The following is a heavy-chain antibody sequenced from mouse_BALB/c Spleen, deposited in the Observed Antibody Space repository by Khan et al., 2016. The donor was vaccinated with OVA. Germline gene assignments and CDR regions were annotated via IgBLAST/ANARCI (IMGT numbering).Heavy chain of an antibody. CDR1: GFSLTDHG. V-gene: IGHV2-6-5*01. CDR2: IWGGGST. Sequence: VQLQESGPGLVAPSQSLAITCTVSGFSLTDHGVSWIRQPPGKGLEWLGVIWGGGSTYYNSVLKSRLSISKDNSKSQVFLKMNNLQTDDTAMYYWVKQIWSPYYGMDYWGQGTSVTVSS. CDR3: VKQIWSPYYGMDY. J-gene: IGHJ4*01. D-gene: IGHD1-1*02.